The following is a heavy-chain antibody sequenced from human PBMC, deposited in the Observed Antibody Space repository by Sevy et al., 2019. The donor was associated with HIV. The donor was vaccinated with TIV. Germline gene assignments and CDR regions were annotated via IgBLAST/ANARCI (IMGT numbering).Heavy chain of an antibody. D-gene: IGHD6-13*01. CDR3: ARDPRIAAAGYGMDV. CDR1: GFTFGSYS. CDR2: ISSSSSYI. J-gene: IGHJ6*02. Sequence: GGSLRLSCAASGFTFGSYSMNWVRQAPGKGLEWVSSISSSSSYIYYADSVKGRFTISRDNAKNSLYLQMNSLRAEDTAVYYCARDPRIAAAGYGMDVWGQGTTVTVSS. V-gene: IGHV3-21*01.